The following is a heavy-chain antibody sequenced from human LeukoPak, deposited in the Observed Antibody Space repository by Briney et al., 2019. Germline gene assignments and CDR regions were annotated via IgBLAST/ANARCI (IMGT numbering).Heavy chain of an antibody. CDR2: ISAYNGNT. CDR3: ARYRPVVAATRWFDL. V-gene: IGHV1-18*01. Sequence: ASVKVSCKASGYTFTSYGISWVRQAPGQGLEWTGWISAYNGNTNYAQKLQGRVTMTTDTSTSTAYMELRSLRSDDTAVYYCARYRPVVAATRWFDLWGQGTLVTVSS. CDR1: GYTFTSYG. J-gene: IGHJ5*02. D-gene: IGHD2-15*01.